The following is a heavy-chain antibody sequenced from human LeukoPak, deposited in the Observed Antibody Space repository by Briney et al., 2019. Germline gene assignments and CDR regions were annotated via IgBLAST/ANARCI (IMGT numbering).Heavy chain of an antibody. CDR1: GGTFSSYT. V-gene: IGHV1-69*02. CDR2: IIPTLGIA. CDR3: ARGYSSSWYSPDY. J-gene: IGHJ4*02. D-gene: IGHD6-13*01. Sequence: SVKVSCKASGGTFSSYTISWVRQAPGQGLEWMGRIIPTLGIANYAQKFQGRVTITADKSTSTAYMELSSLRSEDTAVYYCARGYSSSWYSPDYWGQGTLVTVSS.